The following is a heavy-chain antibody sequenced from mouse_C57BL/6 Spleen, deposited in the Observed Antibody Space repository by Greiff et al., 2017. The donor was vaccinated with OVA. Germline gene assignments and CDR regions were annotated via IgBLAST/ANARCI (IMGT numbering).Heavy chain of an antibody. CDR3: ASVRITTVASFDV. CDR1: GFNIKDYY. V-gene: IGHV14-2*01. CDR2: IDPEDGET. D-gene: IGHD1-1*01. Sequence: EVKLQESGAELVKPGASVKLSCTASGFNIKDYYMHWVKQRTEQGLEWIGRIDPEDGETKYAPKFQGKATITADTSSNTAYLQLSSLTSEDTAVYYCASVRITTVASFDVWGTGTTVTVSS. J-gene: IGHJ1*03.